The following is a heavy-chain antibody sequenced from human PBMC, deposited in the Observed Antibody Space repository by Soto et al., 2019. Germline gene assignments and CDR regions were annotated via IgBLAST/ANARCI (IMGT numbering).Heavy chain of an antibody. CDR3: ARLYYYGSMRYSHRDY. CDR2: ISGYNGNT. J-gene: IGHJ4*02. D-gene: IGHD3-10*01. V-gene: IGHV1-18*01. Sequence: ASVKVSCKASGYTFTNYGISWVRQAPGQGLEWMGWISGYNGNTNYAQKLQGRVTMTTDTSTSTAYMELGSLRSDDTAVYYCARLYYYGSMRYSHRDYWGQGTLVTVSS. CDR1: GYTFTNYG.